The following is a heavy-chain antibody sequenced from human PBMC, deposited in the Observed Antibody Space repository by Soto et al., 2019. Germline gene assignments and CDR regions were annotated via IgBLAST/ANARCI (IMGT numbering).Heavy chain of an antibody. Sequence: ASVKVSCKASGYTFTSYGISWVRQAPGQGLEWMGWISAYNGNTNYAQKFQGRVTMTTETSTSTAYMELRSLRSDDTAVYYCARDHSGSYNLVLHDVFDFWGQGTMVIVSS. CDR2: ISAYNGNT. D-gene: IGHD1-26*01. CDR3: ARDHSGSYNLVLHDVFDF. J-gene: IGHJ3*01. V-gene: IGHV1-18*01. CDR1: GYTFTSYG.